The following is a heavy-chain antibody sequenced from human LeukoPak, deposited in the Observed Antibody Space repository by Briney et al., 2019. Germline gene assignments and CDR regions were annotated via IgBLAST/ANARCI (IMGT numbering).Heavy chain of an antibody. CDR1: GFTFSSYW. Sequence: GGSLRLSCAASGFTFSSYWMSWVRQAPGKGLEWVANIKQDGSEKYYVDSVKGRFTISRDNAKNSLYLQMNSLRAEDTAVYYCAREGSSGWERDTFYGILYYMDVWGKGTTVTVSS. CDR2: IKQDGSEK. J-gene: IGHJ6*03. CDR3: AREGSSGWERDTFYGILYYMDV. D-gene: IGHD6-19*01. V-gene: IGHV3-7*01.